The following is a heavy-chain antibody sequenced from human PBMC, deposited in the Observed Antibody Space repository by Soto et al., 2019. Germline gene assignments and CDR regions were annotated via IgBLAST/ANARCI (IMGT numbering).Heavy chain of an antibody. Sequence: QVQLVESGGGVVQPGRSLRLSCAASGFTFSSYGMHWVRQAPGKGLEWVAVISYDGSNKYYADSVKGRCTISRDNSKNTLYLQMNSLRAEDTAVYYCAKDRSGNSGWFDPWGQGTLVTVSS. D-gene: IGHD3-3*01. V-gene: IGHV3-30*18. CDR2: ISYDGSNK. CDR1: GFTFSSYG. J-gene: IGHJ5*02. CDR3: AKDRSGNSGWFDP.